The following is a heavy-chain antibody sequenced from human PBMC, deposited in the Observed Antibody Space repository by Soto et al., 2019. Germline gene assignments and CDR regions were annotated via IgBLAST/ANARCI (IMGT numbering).Heavy chain of an antibody. V-gene: IGHV3-23*01. J-gene: IGHJ5*02. D-gene: IGHD6-19*01. CDR1: GFTFSSYA. CDR2: ISGSGGST. CDR3: AKDRTGQWLVGNWFDP. Sequence: EVQLLESGGGLVQPGGSLRLSCAASGFTFSSYAMSWVRQAPGKGLEWVSAISGSGGSTYYADSVKGRFTISRDNSKNTLYLQMNSLRAEDTAVYYCAKDRTGQWLVGNWFDPWGQGTLITGSS.